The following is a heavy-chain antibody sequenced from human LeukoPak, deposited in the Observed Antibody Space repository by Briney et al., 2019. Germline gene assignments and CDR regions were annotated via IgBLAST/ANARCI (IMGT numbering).Heavy chain of an antibody. CDR1: GFTFSTFA. V-gene: IGHV3-21*01. CDR2: IFPSGGEI. J-gene: IGHJ4*02. CDR3: ARDHVAFSLY. D-gene: IGHD3-16*01. Sequence: GGSLRLSCAASGFTFSTFAMVWVRQPPGKGLEWVSSIFPSGGEIHYADSVRGRFTVSRDNAKNSLYLQMNSLRAEDTAVYYCARDHVAFSLYWGQGTLVTVSS.